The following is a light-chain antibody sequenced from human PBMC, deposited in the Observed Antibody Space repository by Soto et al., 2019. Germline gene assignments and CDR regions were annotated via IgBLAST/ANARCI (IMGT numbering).Light chain of an antibody. CDR1: QGISSW. CDR2: AAS. Sequence: DIQMTQSPSSVSASVGDRVTITCRTSQGISSWLVWYQQKPGQAPKLLIYAASSLQSGVPSRFSGSGSGTDFTLTISSLQPEDFATYYCQPANSFPLTCGGGTKAEIK. CDR3: QPANSFPLT. J-gene: IGKJ4*01. V-gene: IGKV1-12*01.